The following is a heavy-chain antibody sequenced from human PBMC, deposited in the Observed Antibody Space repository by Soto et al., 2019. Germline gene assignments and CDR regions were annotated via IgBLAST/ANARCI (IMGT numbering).Heavy chain of an antibody. J-gene: IGHJ6*02. CDR1: GYAFTTYY. D-gene: IGHD2-15*01. CDR3: ARDVNSALTFHYHGMDV. CDR2: INPNTGSA. V-gene: IGHV1-46*01. Sequence: GASVKVSCKASGYAFTTYYVHWVRQAPGQGLEWMGIINPNTGSASYAQKFQDRVAVTRDTSTSTVYMELSSLYSDDTAVYYCARDVNSALTFHYHGMDVWGQGTTVTVSS.